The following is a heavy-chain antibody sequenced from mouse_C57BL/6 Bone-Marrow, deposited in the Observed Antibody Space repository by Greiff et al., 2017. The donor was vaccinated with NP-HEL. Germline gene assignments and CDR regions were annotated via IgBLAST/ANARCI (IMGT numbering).Heavy chain of an antibody. D-gene: IGHD2-5*01. CDR3: ARKDLTNYSNSLDY. CDR2: ISSGSSTI. J-gene: IGHJ2*01. V-gene: IGHV5-17*01. Sequence: EVKLVESGGGLVKPGGSLKLSCAASGFTFSDYGMHWVRQAPEKGLEWVAYISSGSSTIYYADTVKGRFTISGDNAKNTLFLQMTSLRSEDTAMYYCARKDLTNYSNSLDYWGQGTTLTVSS. CDR1: GFTFSDYG.